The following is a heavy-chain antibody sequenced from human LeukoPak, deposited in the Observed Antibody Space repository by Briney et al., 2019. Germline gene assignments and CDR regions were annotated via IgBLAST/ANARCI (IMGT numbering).Heavy chain of an antibody. D-gene: IGHD2-2*01. Sequence: ASVKVSCKASGYTFTGYYIHWVRQAPGQGLEWMGWINPNSGGTNYAQKFQGRVTMTRDTSISTAYMELSRLRSDDTAVYYCARGGDTDIVVVPAAMGFDYWGQGTLVTVSS. CDR1: GYTFTGYY. CDR2: INPNSGGT. V-gene: IGHV1-2*02. J-gene: IGHJ4*02. CDR3: ARGGDTDIVVVPAAMGFDY.